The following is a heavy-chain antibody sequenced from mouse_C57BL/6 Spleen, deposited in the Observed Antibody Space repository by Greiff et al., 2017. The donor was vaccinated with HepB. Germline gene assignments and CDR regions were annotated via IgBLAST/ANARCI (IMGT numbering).Heavy chain of an antibody. CDR1: GYTFTDYN. CDR3: ASITSSRYYAMDY. V-gene: IGHV1-18*01. J-gene: IGHJ4*01. CDR2: INPNNGGT. D-gene: IGHD1-1*01. Sequence: VQLKESGPELVKPGASVKIPCKASGYTFTDYNMDWVKQSHGKSLEWIGDINPNNGGTIYNQKFKGKATLTVDKSSSTAYMELRSLTSEDTAVYYCASITSSRYYAMDYWGQGTSVTVSS.